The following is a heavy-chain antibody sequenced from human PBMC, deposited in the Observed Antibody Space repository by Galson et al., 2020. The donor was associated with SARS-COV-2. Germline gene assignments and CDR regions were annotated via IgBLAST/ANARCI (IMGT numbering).Heavy chain of an antibody. J-gene: IGHJ5*02. CDR2: FDPEDGET. CDR3: ATGPPYCSGGSCYWFDP. Sequence: GESRKISCKVSGYTLTELYMHWVRQAPGKGLEWMGGFDPEDGETIYAQKFQGRVTMTEDTSTDTAYMELSSLRSEDTAVYYFATGPPYCSGGSCYWFDPWGQGTLVTVSS. V-gene: IGHV1-24*01. D-gene: IGHD2-15*01. CDR1: GYTLTELY.